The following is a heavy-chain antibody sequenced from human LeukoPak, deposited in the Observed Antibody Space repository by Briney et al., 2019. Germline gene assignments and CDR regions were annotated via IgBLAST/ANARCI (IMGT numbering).Heavy chain of an antibody. CDR2: MSYSGTN. D-gene: IGHD5-24*01. CDR1: VGSVRSHY. Sequence: PSETLSLTCIVSVGSVRSHYWNWIRQPPGKGLEWIGFMSYSGTNDYNPSLKSRVSMSIDTSRNRVSLRLSSVTAADTAYYRCARGGRDGPVDFGGQGTLVTVSS. J-gene: IGHJ4*02. CDR3: ARGGRDGPVDF. V-gene: IGHV4-59*02.